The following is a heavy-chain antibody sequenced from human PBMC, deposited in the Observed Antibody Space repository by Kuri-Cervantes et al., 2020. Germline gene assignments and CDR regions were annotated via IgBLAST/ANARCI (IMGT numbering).Heavy chain of an antibody. D-gene: IGHD4-23*01. V-gene: IGHV1-69*13. J-gene: IGHJ4*02. CDR1: GGTFSSYA. CDR2: IIPIFGTA. CDR3: ARVAQAGLRWSGSGYYFDY. Sequence: SVKVSCKASGGTFSSYAISWVRQAPGQGLEWMGGIIPIFGTANYAQKFQGRVTITADESTSTAYMELRSLRSDDTAVYYCARVAQAGLRWSGSGYYFDYWGQGTLVTVSS.